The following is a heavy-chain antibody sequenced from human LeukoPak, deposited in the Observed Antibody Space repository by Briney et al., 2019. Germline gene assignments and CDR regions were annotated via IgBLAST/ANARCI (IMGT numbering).Heavy chain of an antibody. CDR3: AKDYCSGGSCYSDY. Sequence: GGPLRLSCAASGFSFSSYGMHWVRQAPGKGLEWVAVISYDGSNKYYADSVKGRFTISRDNSKNTLYLQMNSLRAEDTALYYCAKDYCSGGSCYSDYWGQGTLVTVSS. V-gene: IGHV3-30*18. CDR1: GFSFSSYG. CDR2: ISYDGSNK. J-gene: IGHJ4*02. D-gene: IGHD2-15*01.